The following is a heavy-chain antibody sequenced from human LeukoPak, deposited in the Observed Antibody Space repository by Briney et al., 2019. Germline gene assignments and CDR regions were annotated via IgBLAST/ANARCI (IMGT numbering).Heavy chain of an antibody. Sequence: GASVKVSCKVSGYTLTELSMHWVRQAPGKGLEWMGGFDPEDGETIYAQKFQGRVTMTRDTSTSTVYMELSSLRSEDTAVYYCALGGSRGSYGSTGGFDYWGQGTLVTVSS. D-gene: IGHD5-18*01. CDR3: ALGGSRGSYGSTGGFDY. CDR1: GYTLTELS. V-gene: IGHV1-24*01. J-gene: IGHJ4*02. CDR2: FDPEDGET.